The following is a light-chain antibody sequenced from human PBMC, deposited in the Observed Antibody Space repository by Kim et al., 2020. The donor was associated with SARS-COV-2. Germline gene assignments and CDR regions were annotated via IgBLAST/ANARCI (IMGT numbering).Light chain of an antibody. Sequence: DIQMTQSPSTLSASIGDRVTITCRASQGVNSWLAWYQQKPGKAPKLMIYKASSLETGVPSRFSGSGSGTEFTLTISSLQTDDFATYYCQQYNYYSTFGGGTKVDIK. CDR2: KAS. J-gene: IGKJ4*01. CDR1: QGVNSW. V-gene: IGKV1-5*03. CDR3: QQYNYYST.